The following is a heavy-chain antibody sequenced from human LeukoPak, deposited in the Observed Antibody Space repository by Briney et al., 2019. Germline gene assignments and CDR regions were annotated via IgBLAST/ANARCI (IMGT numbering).Heavy chain of an antibody. CDR1: GGSFSDYY. J-gene: IGHJ5*02. CDR2: INHSGSA. Sequence: PSETLSLTCAVYGGSFSDYYWTRIRQPPGKGLEWIGDINHSGSANYNPSLKSRVTISVDRSRNQFYLRLSPVTVADTALYYCARERASNNYNNWLDPWGQGTLVTVSS. V-gene: IGHV4-34*01. D-gene: IGHD4-11*01. CDR3: ARERASNNYNNWLDP.